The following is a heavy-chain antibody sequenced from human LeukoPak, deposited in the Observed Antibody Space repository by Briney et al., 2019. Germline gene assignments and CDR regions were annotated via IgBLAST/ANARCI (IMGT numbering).Heavy chain of an antibody. J-gene: IGHJ4*02. CDR1: GFTFSSYG. Sequence: PGGSLRLSCAASGFTFSSYGMHWVRQAPGKGLEWVSSISSSSSYIYYADSVKGRFTISRDNAKNSLYLQMNSLRAEDTAVYYCAREAYYGSGSYRDEYDYWGQGTLVTVSS. V-gene: IGHV3-21*01. CDR2: ISSSSSYI. CDR3: AREAYYGSGSYRDEYDY. D-gene: IGHD3-10*01.